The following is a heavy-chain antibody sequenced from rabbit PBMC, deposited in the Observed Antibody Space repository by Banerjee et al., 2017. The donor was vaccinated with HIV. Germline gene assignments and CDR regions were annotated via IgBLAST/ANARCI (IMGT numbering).Heavy chain of an antibody. CDR3: ARDLAGVIGWNFDL. D-gene: IGHD4-1*01. J-gene: IGHJ4*01. Sequence: QSLEESGGGLVKPEGSLTLTCKASGFDFSSNVMCWFRQAPGKGLEWIACIDTGSSGRTYYASWAKGRFTISKASSTTVTLQMTSLTAADTASYFCARDLAGVIGWNFDLWGPGTLVTVS. CDR2: IDTGSSGRT. V-gene: IGHV1S40*01. CDR1: GFDFSSNV.